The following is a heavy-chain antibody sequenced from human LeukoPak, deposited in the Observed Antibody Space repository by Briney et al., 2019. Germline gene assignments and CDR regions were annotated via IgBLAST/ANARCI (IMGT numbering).Heavy chain of an antibody. J-gene: IGHJ4*02. V-gene: IGHV3-30*02. D-gene: IGHD3-10*01. CDR3: AKAYGSGSFDY. CDR2: IRYDGTNK. CDR1: GFTFSSYE. Sequence: GGSLRLSCAASGFTFSSYEMNWVRQAPGKGLEWVAFIRYDGTNKYYADSVKGRVTISRDNSKNTLYLQMNSLRPDDTAVYYCAKAYGSGSFDYWGQGTLVTVSS.